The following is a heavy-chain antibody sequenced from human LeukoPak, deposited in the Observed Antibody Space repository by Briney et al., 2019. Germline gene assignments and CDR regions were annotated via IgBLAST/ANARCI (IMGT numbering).Heavy chain of an antibody. CDR2: ISTSSSTI. D-gene: IGHD4-17*01. CDR3: ARLYGDYVYWYFDL. V-gene: IGHV3-48*01. Sequence: GGSLRLSCAASGFTFSSYSMHWVRQAPGKGLEWVSCISTSSSTIYYADSVKGRFTISRDNARNSLYLQMNSLRAEDTAVYFCARLYGDYVYWYFDLWGRGTLVTVSS. J-gene: IGHJ2*01. CDR1: GFTFSSYS.